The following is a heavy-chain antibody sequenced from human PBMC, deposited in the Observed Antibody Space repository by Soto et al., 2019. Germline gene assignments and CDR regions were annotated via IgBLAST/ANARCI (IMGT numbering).Heavy chain of an antibody. CDR3: ARHPSRYSSSAGYDY. CDR1: GGSISSSSYY. V-gene: IGHV4-39*01. J-gene: IGHJ4*02. D-gene: IGHD6-6*01. CDR2: IYYSGST. Sequence: SETLSLTCTVSGGSISSSSYYWGWIRQPPGKGLEWIGSIYYSGSTYYNPSLKSRVTISVDTSKNQFSLKLSSVTAADTAVYYCARHPSRYSSSAGYDYWGQGTPVTVSS.